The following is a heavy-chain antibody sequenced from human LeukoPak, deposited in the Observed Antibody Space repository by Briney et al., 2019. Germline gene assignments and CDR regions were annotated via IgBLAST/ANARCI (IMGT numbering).Heavy chain of an antibody. CDR3: ARGSEWEPLYYFDY. V-gene: IGHV3-21*01. J-gene: IGHJ4*02. CDR2: ISSSSGYL. Sequence: PGGSLRLSCTASGFTFSIYNMNWVRQAPGKGLEWVALISSSSGYLYYTDSVKGRFTISRDNAKNSLYLQMNSLRAEDTAVYYCARGSEWEPLYYFDYRGQGNLVTVSS. CDR1: GFTFSIYN. D-gene: IGHD1-26*01.